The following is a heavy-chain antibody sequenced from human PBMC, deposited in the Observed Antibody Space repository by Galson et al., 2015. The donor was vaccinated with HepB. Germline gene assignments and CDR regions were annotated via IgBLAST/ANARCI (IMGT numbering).Heavy chain of an antibody. J-gene: IGHJ6*03. CDR2: IIPIFGTA. CDR3: ARAPTIFGVVHNYYYYMDV. V-gene: IGHV1-69*13. Sequence: SVKVSCKASGGTFSSYAISWVRQAPGQGLEWMGGIIPIFGTANYAQKFQGRVTITADESTSTAYMELSSLRSEDTAVYYCARAPTIFGVVHNYYYYMDVRGKGTTVTVSS. CDR1: GGTFSSYA. D-gene: IGHD3-3*01.